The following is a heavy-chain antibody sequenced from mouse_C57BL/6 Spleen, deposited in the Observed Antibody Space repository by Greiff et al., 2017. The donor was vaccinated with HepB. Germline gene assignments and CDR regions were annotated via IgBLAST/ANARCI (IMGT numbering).Heavy chain of an antibody. V-gene: IGHV1-54*01. CDR1: GYAFTNYL. D-gene: IGHD1-1*01. Sequence: QVQLQQSGAELVRPGTSVKVSCKASGYAFTNYLIEWVKQRPGQGLEWIGVINPGSGGTNYNEKFKGKATLTADKSSSTAYMQLSSLTSEDSAVYFCARWAITTGVYYFDYWGQGTTLTVSS. CDR2: INPGSGGT. CDR3: ARWAITTGVYYFDY. J-gene: IGHJ2*01.